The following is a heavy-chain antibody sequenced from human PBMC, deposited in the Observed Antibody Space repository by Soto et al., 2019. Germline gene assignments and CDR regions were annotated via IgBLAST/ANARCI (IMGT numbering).Heavy chain of an antibody. J-gene: IGHJ4*02. Sequence: QVQLQESGPGLVKPSETLSLTCTVSGGSLSGYYWSWIRQPPGKGLEWIGYIHHGGSTHFNPSLESRVTMSVETSENQFYLKLTSVTAADTAVYYCAREIGEVGYARRDFDSWGQGALVTVSS. V-gene: IGHV4-59*01. CDR1: GGSLSGYY. CDR3: AREIGEVGYARRDFDS. CDR2: IHHGGST. D-gene: IGHD3-16*01.